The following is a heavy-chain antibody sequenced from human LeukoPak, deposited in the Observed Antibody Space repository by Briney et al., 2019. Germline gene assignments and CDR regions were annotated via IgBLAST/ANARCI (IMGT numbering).Heavy chain of an antibody. V-gene: IGHV4-31*03. J-gene: IGHJ4*02. CDR1: GGSISSGGYY. Sequence: SETLSLTCTVSGGSISSGGYYWNWIRQHPGKGLEWIGYIFYSGSAYYSPSLQSRVSISLDTSKNQFSLKLSSVTAADTAVYYCARSDYSNGAYWGQGTLVTVSS. D-gene: IGHD4-11*01. CDR2: IFYSGSA. CDR3: ARSDYSNGAY.